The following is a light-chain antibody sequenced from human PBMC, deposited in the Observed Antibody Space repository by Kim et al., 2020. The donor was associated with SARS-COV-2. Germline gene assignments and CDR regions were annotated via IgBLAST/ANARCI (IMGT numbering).Light chain of an antibody. CDR2: STN. V-gene: IGLV7-43*01. CDR1: SGAITIGNL. CDR3: LIYRGGAWL. Sequence: QTVVTQEPSLTVSPGETVTLTCGSTSGAITIGNLPTWFQHSPGQAPRTLIYSTNNKHSWTPARFSGSLLGDKAALTLSGVQPEDETDYYCLIYRGGAWLLGGGTKLTVL. J-gene: IGLJ3*02.